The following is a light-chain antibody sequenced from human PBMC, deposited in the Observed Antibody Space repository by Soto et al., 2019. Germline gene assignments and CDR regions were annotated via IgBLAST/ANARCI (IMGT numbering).Light chain of an antibody. J-gene: IGKJ1*01. Sequence: EIVLSQSPATLSLSPGERATLSCRASQSVGSYLAWYPHIPGQAPRLLIYDASKRATGIPARFSGSRSGTDFTLTISSLEPEDFAVYYCQQRSNWPPTWTFGQGTTVEVK. V-gene: IGKV3-11*01. CDR2: DAS. CDR1: QSVGSY. CDR3: QQRSNWPPTWT.